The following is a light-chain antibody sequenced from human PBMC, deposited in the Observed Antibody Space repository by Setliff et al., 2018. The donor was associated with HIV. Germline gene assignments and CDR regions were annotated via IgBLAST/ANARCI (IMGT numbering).Light chain of an antibody. CDR2: EVG. Sequence: ALTQPASVSGSPGQSITISCTGTSSDVGGYDYVSWYQQHPGKVPKLMLYEVGNRPSGVSNRFSGSKPGNTASLTISGLQAEDEADYYCCSYTSSTTLVVGTGTKVTVL. V-gene: IGLV2-14*01. CDR1: SSDVGGYDY. CDR3: CSYTSSTTLV. J-gene: IGLJ1*01.